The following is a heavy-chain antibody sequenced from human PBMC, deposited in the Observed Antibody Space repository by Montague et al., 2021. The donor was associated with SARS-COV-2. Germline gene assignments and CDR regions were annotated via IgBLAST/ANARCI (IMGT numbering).Heavy chain of an antibody. J-gene: IGHJ5*02. V-gene: IGHV4-59*08. Sequence: ETLSLTCTVSGGSVSSYYWSWIRQSPGKGLQWLGYIYYSGSTDYNPSLKSRVTMSVDTSKNQLSLRLNSVTAADTAVYYCARLEAGDCSGGSCYSSWFDPWGQGTLVTVSS. CDR3: ARLEAGDCSGGSCYSSWFDP. CDR1: GGSVSSYY. D-gene: IGHD2-15*01. CDR2: IYYSGST.